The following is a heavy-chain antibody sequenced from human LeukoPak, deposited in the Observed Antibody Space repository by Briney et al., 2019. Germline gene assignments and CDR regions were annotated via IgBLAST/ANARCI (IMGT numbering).Heavy chain of an antibody. V-gene: IGHV4-39*01. CDR1: GGSIISGTYY. CDR3: ARHNYGSGSYYHYYYYGMDV. D-gene: IGHD3-10*01. CDR2: MSYSGRT. J-gene: IGHJ6*02. Sequence: SETLSLTCTVSGGSIISGTYYWGWVRQAPGKGLEWIGSMSYSGRTYQNPSLKSRLTISVDTSKNQLSLKLSSVTAADTAVYYCARHNYGSGSYYHYYYYGMDVWGQGTTVTVSS.